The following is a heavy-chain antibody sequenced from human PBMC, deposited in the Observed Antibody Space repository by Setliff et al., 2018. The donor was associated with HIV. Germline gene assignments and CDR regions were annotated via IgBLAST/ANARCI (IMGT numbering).Heavy chain of an antibody. CDR2: IIPMFGTA. D-gene: IGHD5-12*01. J-gene: IGHJ4*02. CDR1: GYTFTSYA. CDR3: ARILSTTPPKY. Sequence: SVKVSCKASGYTFTSYAMHWVRQAPGQRLEWMGGIIPMFGTANYAQKFQGRVTITADESTSTVYMELTRLRSEDTAVYYCARILSTTPPKYWGQGSLVTVSS. V-gene: IGHV1-69*13.